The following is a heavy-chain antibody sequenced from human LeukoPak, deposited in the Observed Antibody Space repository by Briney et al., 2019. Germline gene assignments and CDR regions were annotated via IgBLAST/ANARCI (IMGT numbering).Heavy chain of an antibody. J-gene: IGHJ4*02. V-gene: IGHV4-59*01. Sequence: SETLSLTCTVSGGSISTYYWSWNRQPPGKGLDWIGSFYYTGSTNYNPSLRSRVTISLDTSKNQISLRLSSVTAADTAVYYCARGGNALDYWGQGTLVTVSS. CDR1: GGSISTYY. CDR3: ARGGNALDY. CDR2: FYYTGST. D-gene: IGHD4-23*01.